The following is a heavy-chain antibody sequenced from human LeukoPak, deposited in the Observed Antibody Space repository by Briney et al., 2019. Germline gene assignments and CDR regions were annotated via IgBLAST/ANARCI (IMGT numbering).Heavy chain of an antibody. CDR3: ARSYYDFWSGSAIDY. CDR1: GYSFTSYW. V-gene: IGHV5-51*01. CDR2: IYPGDSDT. D-gene: IGHD3-3*01. J-gene: IGHJ4*02. Sequence: EESLKISCKGSGYSFTSYWIGWVRQMPGKGLEWMGIIYPGDSDTRYSPSFQGQVTISADKSISTAYLQWSSLKASDTAMYYCARSYYDFWSGSAIDYWGQGTLVTVSS.